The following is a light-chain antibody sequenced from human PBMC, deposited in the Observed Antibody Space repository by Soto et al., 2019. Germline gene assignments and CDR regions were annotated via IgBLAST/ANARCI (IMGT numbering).Light chain of an antibody. CDR2: GAS. J-gene: IGKJ1*01. V-gene: IGKV3-20*01. CDR3: QQYGSSGT. CDR1: QSVSNNY. Sequence: EIVLTQSPGTLSLSPGERATLSCRASQSVSNNYLAWYQQKPGQAPRLLIYGASNRATGIPDRFRGGGSGTDFTLTISRLEPEDFAVYYCQQYGSSGTFGQGTKVDIK.